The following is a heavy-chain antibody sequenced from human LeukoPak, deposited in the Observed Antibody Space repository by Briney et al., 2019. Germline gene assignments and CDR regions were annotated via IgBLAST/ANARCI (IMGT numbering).Heavy chain of an antibody. CDR1: GGSFSGYY. D-gene: IGHD3-22*01. CDR2: VNHSGGT. CDR3: ARHYYYDSSGYYYRYYYYGMDV. V-gene: IGHV4-34*01. J-gene: IGHJ6*02. Sequence: SETLSLTCAVYGGSFSGYYWSWIRQPPGKGLEYIGEVNHSGGTNHNPSLKSRVTISADTSKNQFSLKLTSVTAADTAVYYCARHYYYDSSGYYYRYYYYGMDVWGQGTTVTVSS.